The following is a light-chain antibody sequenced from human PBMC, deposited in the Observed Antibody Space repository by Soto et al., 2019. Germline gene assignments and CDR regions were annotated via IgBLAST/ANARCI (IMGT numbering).Light chain of an antibody. J-gene: IGKJ1*01. V-gene: IGKV3-20*01. CDR2: GAS. CDR3: QQYNNWRS. CDR1: QSVSSSY. Sequence: EIVLTQSPGTLSLSPGERATLSCRASQSVSSSYLAWYQQKPGQAPRLLIYGASSRATGIPDRFSGSGSGTDFTITIRSLQSEDFAVYYCQQYNNWRSFGQGTKVDIK.